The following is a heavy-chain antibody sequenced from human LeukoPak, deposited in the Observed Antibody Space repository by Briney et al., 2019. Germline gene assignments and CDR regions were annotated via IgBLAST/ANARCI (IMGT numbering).Heavy chain of an antibody. CDR3: AKDAGYSSSWYIGYYYYMDV. CDR1: GFTFSSYA. D-gene: IGHD6-13*01. V-gene: IGHV3-30*02. CDR2: IRYDGSNK. J-gene: IGHJ6*03. Sequence: PGGSLRLSCAASGFTFSSYAMHWVRQAPGKVLEWVAFIRYDGSNKYYADSVKGRFTISRDNSKNTLYLQMNSLRAEDTAVYYCAKDAGYSSSWYIGYYYYMDVWGKGTTVTVSS.